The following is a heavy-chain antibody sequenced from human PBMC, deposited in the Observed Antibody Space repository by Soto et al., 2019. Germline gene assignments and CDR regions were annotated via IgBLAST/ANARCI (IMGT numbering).Heavy chain of an antibody. D-gene: IGHD6-19*01. Sequence: SETLSPTCTVSGGSLSSGDYYWSWIRQPPGKGLEWIGYIYYSGSTYYNPSLKSRVTISVDTSKNQFSLKLSSVTAADTAVYYCATIRGWYSDFDYWGQGTLVTVSS. V-gene: IGHV4-30-4*01. CDR2: IYYSGST. CDR3: ATIRGWYSDFDY. J-gene: IGHJ4*02. CDR1: GGSLSSGDYY.